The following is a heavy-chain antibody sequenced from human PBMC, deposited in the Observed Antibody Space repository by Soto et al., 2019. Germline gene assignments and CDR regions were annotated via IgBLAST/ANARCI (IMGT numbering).Heavy chain of an antibody. CDR3: ARVKYSPPYYYDYGMDV. CDR2: ISAYNGNT. CDR1: GYTFTSYG. V-gene: IGHV1-18*01. J-gene: IGHJ6*02. D-gene: IGHD5-18*01. Sequence: QVQLVQSGAEVKKPGASVKVSCKASGYTFTSYGISWLRQAPGQGLEWMGWISAYNGNTNYAQKLQGRVTMTTDTSTSTAYMELRSLRSDDTAVYYCARVKYSPPYYYDYGMDVWGQGTTVNVSS.